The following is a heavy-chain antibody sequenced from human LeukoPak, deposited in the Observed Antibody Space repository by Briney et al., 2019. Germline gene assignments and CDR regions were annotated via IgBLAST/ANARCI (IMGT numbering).Heavy chain of an antibody. CDR2: ISSSSSDI. D-gene: IGHD2-2*01. V-gene: IGHV3-21*01. Sequence: PGGALRLSCAASVFTFIIYAMSCVRQAPGKGLEWVSSISSSSSDIYYADSVRGRFTISRDNAKNSLYLQMNSLRAEDMAVYYCASSEVVPAAMSGYGMDVWGQGTTVTVSS. CDR1: VFTFIIYA. CDR3: ASSEVVPAAMSGYGMDV. J-gene: IGHJ6*02.